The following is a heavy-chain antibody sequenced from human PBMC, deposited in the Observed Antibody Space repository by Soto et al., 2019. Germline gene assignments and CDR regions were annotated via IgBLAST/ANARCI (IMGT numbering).Heavy chain of an antibody. V-gene: IGHV2-5*02. CDR2: IYWDDDK. Sequence: QITLKESGPTLVKPTQTLTLTCTFSGFSLSTSGVGVGWIRQPPGKALEWLALIYWDDDKRYSPSLKSRLTITKDTYKNQVVITMTNMDPVDTATYYCAHVYGGYDNFDYWGQGTLVTVSS. D-gene: IGHD5-12*01. CDR1: GFSLSTSGVG. CDR3: AHVYGGYDNFDY. J-gene: IGHJ4*02.